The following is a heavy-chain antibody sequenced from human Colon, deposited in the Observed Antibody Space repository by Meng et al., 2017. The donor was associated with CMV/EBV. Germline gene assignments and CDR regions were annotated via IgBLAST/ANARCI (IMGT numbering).Heavy chain of an antibody. J-gene: IGHJ4*02. Sequence: GFPFSGAAMPWVRQASGKGLEWVGRIRNKANNYATVYAASVNGRFTISRDDSKNTAFLQMNSLKSEDTAVYYCTRGRYDGSGNYFAYWGQGILVTVSS. CDR1: GFPFSGAA. CDR2: IRNKANNYAT. CDR3: TRGRYDGSGNYFAY. V-gene: IGHV3-73*01. D-gene: IGHD3-22*01.